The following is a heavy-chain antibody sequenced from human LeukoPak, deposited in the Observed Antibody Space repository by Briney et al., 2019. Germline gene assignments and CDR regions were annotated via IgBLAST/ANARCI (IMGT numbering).Heavy chain of an antibody. CDR2: IIPILGIA. CDR3: ATTGDMVRGVFDY. J-gene: IGHJ4*02. V-gene: IGHV1-69*02. D-gene: IGHD3-10*01. CDR1: GGTFSSYT. Sequence: SVKVSCKASGGTFSSYTISWVRQAPGQGLEWMGRIIPILGIANYAQKFQGRVMHTADKSTSTAYMELSSLRSEDTAVYYCATTGDMVRGVFDYWGQGTLVTVSS.